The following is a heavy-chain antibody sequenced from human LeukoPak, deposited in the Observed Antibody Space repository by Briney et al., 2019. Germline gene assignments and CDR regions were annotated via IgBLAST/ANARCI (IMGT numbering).Heavy chain of an antibody. Sequence: SVKVSCKASGYTFTSYGISWVRQAPGQGLEWMGGIIPIFGTANYAQKFQGRVTITADESTSTAYMELSSLRSEDTAVYYCARYHYYGSGSYPGYFDYWGQGTLVTVSS. D-gene: IGHD3-10*01. J-gene: IGHJ4*02. CDR2: IIPIFGTA. CDR1: GYTFTSYG. V-gene: IGHV1-69*13. CDR3: ARYHYYGSGSYPGYFDY.